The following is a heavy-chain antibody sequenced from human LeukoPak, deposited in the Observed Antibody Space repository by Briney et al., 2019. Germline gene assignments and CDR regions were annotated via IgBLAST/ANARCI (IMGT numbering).Heavy chain of an antibody. J-gene: IGHJ4*02. CDR3: ARADSGSYFGTHFDY. CDR1: GFTFSSYE. D-gene: IGHD1-26*01. V-gene: IGHV3-48*03. Sequence: GGSLRPSCAASGFTFSSYEMNWVRQAPGKGLEWVSYISSSGSTIYYADSVKGRFTISRDNAKNSLYLQMNSLRAEDTAVYYCARADSGSYFGTHFDYWGQGTLVTVSS. CDR2: ISSSGSTI.